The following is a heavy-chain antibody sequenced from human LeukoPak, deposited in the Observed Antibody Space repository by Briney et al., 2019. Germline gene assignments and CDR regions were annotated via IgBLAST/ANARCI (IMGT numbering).Heavy chain of an antibody. CDR3: AKDRGKVGVLDY. CDR1: GFTFDDYA. D-gene: IGHD1-26*01. Sequence: PGGSLRLSCAASGFTFDDYAMHWVRQAPGKGLEWVSGISWNSGSIGYADSVKGRFTISRDNAKNSLYLQMNSLRAEDTALYYCAKDRGKVGVLDYWGQGTLVTVSS. J-gene: IGHJ4*02. CDR2: ISWNSGSI. V-gene: IGHV3-9*01.